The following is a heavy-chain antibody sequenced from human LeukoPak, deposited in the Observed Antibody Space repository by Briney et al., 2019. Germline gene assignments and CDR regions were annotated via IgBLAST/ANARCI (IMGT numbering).Heavy chain of an antibody. V-gene: IGHV3-7*03. CDR2: IKQDGSEK. CDR3: AKGSSIEQQLVFDY. D-gene: IGHD6-13*01. Sequence: GGSLRLSCAASGFTFSSHWVTWVRQAPGKGLEWVANIKQDGSEKNYVDSVKGRFTISRDNAKNSLYLQMNSLRAEDTALYYCAKGSSIEQQLVFDYWGQGTLVTVSS. CDR1: GFTFSSHW. J-gene: IGHJ4*02.